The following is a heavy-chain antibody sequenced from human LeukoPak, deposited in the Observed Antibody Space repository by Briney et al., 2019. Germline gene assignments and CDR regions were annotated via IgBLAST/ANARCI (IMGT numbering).Heavy chain of an antibody. CDR3: ARPYYYGSGSYLDY. Sequence: GGSLRLSCAASGFTFSSYEMNWARQAPGKGLEWVSYISSSGSTIYYADSVKGRFTISRDNAKNSLYLQMNSQRPEDTAVYYCARPYYYGSGSYLDYWGQGTLVTVSS. CDR1: GFTFSSYE. D-gene: IGHD3-10*01. V-gene: IGHV3-48*03. J-gene: IGHJ4*02. CDR2: ISSSGSTI.